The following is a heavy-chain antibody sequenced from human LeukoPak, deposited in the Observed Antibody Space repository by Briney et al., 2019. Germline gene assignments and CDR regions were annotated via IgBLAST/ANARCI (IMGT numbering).Heavy chain of an antibody. V-gene: IGHV1-18*01. CDR2: ISAYNGNT. Sequence: ASVKVSCKASGYTFTSYGISWVRQAPGQGLEWMGWISAYNGNTNYAQKPQGRVTMTTDTSTSTAYMELRSLRSDDTAVYYCARDRLLRYFDWLLYKANWFDPWGQGTLVTVSS. CDR1: GYTFTSYG. J-gene: IGHJ5*02. D-gene: IGHD3-9*01. CDR3: ARDRLLRYFDWLLYKANWFDP.